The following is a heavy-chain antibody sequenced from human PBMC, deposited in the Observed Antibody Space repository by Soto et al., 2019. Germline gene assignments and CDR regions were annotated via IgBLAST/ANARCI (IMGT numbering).Heavy chain of an antibody. Sequence: EGSLRLSCAASRFTFSNYAMSWVRQAPGEGLEWVSYVSGSGVNTYYADSVKGRFTISRDNSKNTLYLQMNSLRAEDTAIYYCAKSQWEPYFYGMDIWGQGTTVTVSS. CDR1: RFTFSNYA. D-gene: IGHD1-26*01. V-gene: IGHV3-23*01. CDR3: AKSQWEPYFYGMDI. CDR2: VSGSGVNT. J-gene: IGHJ6*02.